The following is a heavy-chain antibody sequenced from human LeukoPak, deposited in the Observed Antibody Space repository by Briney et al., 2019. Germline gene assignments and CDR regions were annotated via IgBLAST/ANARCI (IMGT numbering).Heavy chain of an antibody. Sequence: GGPLRLSCAASGFTFSSYEMNWVRQAPGKGLEWVSYISSSGGTIYYADTVKGRFTISRDNAKNSLYLQMNSLRAEDTAVYYCARVDIYWFDPWGQGTLVTVSS. V-gene: IGHV3-48*03. J-gene: IGHJ5*02. D-gene: IGHD3-3*02. CDR3: ARVDIYWFDP. CDR2: ISSSGGTI. CDR1: GFTFSSYE.